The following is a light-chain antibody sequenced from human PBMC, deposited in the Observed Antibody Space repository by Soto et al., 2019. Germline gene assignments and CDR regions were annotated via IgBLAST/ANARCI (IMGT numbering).Light chain of an antibody. CDR2: GAS. Sequence: EIVLTQFPATLSVSPVETVTLSCRANQSVSSYLAWYQQKPGQAPRLLIYGASKKAGGVPDRFGGSGSGTEFTLTISSLQSEDYAVYYCQQYDNWPPRLTFGGGTKVEIK. J-gene: IGKJ4*01. CDR1: QSVSSY. V-gene: IGKV3D-15*01. CDR3: QQYDNWPPRLT.